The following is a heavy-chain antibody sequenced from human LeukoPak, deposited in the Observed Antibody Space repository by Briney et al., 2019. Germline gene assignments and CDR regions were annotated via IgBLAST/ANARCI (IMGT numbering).Heavy chain of an antibody. CDR1: GFTFSRYE. CDR3: ARISAVAGTGTLDY. CDR2: ISSTGSTI. D-gene: IGHD6-19*01. Sequence: GGSLRLSCAASGFTFSRYEMNWARQAPGKGLEWVSYISSTGSTIYYADSVKGRFTISRDNAKNSLYLQMNSLRAEDTAVYYCARISAVAGTGTLDYWGQGTLVTVSS. V-gene: IGHV3-48*03. J-gene: IGHJ4*02.